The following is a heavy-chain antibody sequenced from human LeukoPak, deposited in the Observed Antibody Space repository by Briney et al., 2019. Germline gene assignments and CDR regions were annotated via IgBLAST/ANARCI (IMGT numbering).Heavy chain of an antibody. D-gene: IGHD2-2*01. CDR2: ISDTGSI. CDR1: GIMFNTYQ. CDR3: ARASSHGFEY. Sequence: PGGSLRLSCVVSGIMFNTYQMTWVRQAPGRGLEWVSYISDTGSINNADSVKGRFNIPRDNSKNSLYLQMNSLRVEDTAVYYCARASSHGFEYWRQGTLVTVSS. J-gene: IGHJ4*02. V-gene: IGHV3-48*03.